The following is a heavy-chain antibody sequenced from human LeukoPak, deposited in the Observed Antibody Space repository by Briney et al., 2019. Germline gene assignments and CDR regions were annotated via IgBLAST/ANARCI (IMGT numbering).Heavy chain of an antibody. V-gene: IGHV4-59*01. Sequence: SETLSLTCTVYGGSISNYYLSWVRQPPGKGLEWIGYIYYSGSTNCNPSLKSRVTISVDTSKNQFSLKLSSVTAADTAVYFCARDRSDAFDIWGQGTMVTVSS. J-gene: IGHJ3*02. CDR3: ARDRSDAFDI. CDR1: GGSISNYY. CDR2: IYYSGST.